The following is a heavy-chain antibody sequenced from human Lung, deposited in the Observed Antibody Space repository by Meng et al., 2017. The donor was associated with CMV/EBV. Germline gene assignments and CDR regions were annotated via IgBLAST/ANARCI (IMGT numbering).Heavy chain of an antibody. Sequence: SGFTFSSYAMSWVRQAPGKGREWVSAISGSGGSTYYADSVKGRFTISRDNSKNTLYLQMNSLRAEDTAVYYCAKGNSGSYYYWFDPWGQGTLVTVSS. CDR3: AKGNSGSYYYWFDP. J-gene: IGHJ5*02. CDR2: ISGSGGST. V-gene: IGHV3-23*01. D-gene: IGHD1-26*01. CDR1: GFTFSSYA.